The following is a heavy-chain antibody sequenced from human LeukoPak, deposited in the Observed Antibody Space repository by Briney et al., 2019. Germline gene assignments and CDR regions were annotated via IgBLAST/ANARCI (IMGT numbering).Heavy chain of an antibody. V-gene: IGHV4-30-2*01. CDR2: IYHSGST. CDR3: ARARYYYDSSGPHGAFDI. Sequence: SETLSLTCAVSGGSISSGGYSWSWIRQPPGKGLEWTGYIYHSGSTYYNPSLKSRVTISVDRSKNQFSLKLSSVTAADTAVYYCARARYYYDSSGPHGAFDIWGQGTMVTVSS. D-gene: IGHD3-22*01. CDR1: GGSISSGGYS. J-gene: IGHJ3*02.